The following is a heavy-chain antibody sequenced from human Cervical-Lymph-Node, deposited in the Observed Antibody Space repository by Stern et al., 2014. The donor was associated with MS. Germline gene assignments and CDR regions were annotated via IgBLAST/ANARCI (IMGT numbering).Heavy chain of an antibody. V-gene: IGHV3-30*04. CDR2: ISYDGRDK. CDR3: AKGGSGSYLD. Sequence: QVQLVESGGCVVQPGRSLRLSWAASGFVFRRYALHWVRQDPGKGLEWVSLISYDGRDKYYTDSVKGRFTVSRDNSNNTVDLEMNSLRLEDTAVYYCAKGGSGSYLDWGQGSLVTVSS. J-gene: IGHJ4*02. CDR1: GFVFRRYA. D-gene: IGHD1-26*01.